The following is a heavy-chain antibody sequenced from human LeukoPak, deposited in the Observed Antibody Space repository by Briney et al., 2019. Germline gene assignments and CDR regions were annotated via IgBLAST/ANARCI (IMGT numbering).Heavy chain of an antibody. CDR2: IIPIFGTA. V-gene: IGHV1-69*01. J-gene: IGHJ4*02. CDR1: GYTFTGYY. CDR3: ARGFRAARAVGTFDY. D-gene: IGHD6-6*01. Sequence: GSSVKVSCKASGYTFTGYYMHWVRQAPGQGLEWMGGIIPIFGTANYAQKFQGRVTITADESTSTAYMELSSLRSEDTAVYYCARGFRAARAVGTFDYWGQGTLVTVSS.